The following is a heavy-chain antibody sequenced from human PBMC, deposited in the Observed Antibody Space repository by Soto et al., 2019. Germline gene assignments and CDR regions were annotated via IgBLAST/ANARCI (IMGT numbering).Heavy chain of an antibody. CDR2: IYYSGST. J-gene: IGHJ6*02. Sequence: QVQLQESGPGLVKPSQTLSLTCTVSGGSISSGGYYWSWIRQHPGKGLEWIGYIYYSGSTYYNPSLKSRVTISVDTSKNQFSLKLSSVTAADTAVYYCAREASYCSGGSCYYAAGYYYYGMDVWGQGTTVTVSS. V-gene: IGHV4-31*03. CDR1: GGSISSGGYY. D-gene: IGHD2-15*01. CDR3: AREASYCSGGSCYYAAGYYYYGMDV.